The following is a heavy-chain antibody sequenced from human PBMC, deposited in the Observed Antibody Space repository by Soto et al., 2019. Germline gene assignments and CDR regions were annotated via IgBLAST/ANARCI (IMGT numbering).Heavy chain of an antibody. J-gene: IGHJ6*02. CDR1: GGSFSGYY. CDR2: INHSGGT. V-gene: IGHV4-34*01. Sequence: SETLSLTCAVYGGSFSGYYWSWIRQPPGKGLEWIGEINHSGGTNYNPSLKSRVTISVDTSKNQFSLKLSSVTAADTAVYYCARAGGDTEIPYYYYGMDVWGQGTTVTVSS. CDR3: ARAGGDTEIPYYYYGMDV. D-gene: IGHD5-18*01.